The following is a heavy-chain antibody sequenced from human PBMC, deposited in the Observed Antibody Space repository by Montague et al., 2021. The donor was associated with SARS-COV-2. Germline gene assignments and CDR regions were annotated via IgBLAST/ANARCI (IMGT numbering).Heavy chain of an antibody. Sequence: VKPTQTLTLTCTFSGFSLSTSGMCMTWIRQPPGKALEWLARIDWDGDKYYNTSLKSRLTISKDTSKSLVVLTMTNMDPVDTATYYCARGPSDTYYYNGVDVWGRGTTVTVSS. V-gene: IGHV2-70*11. CDR2: IDWDGDK. CDR3: ARGPSDTYYYNGVDV. CDR1: GFSLSTSGMC. J-gene: IGHJ6*02.